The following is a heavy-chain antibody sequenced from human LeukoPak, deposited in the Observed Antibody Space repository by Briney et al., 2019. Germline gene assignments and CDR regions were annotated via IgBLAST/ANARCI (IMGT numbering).Heavy chain of an antibody. D-gene: IGHD4-17*01. J-gene: IGHJ4*02. Sequence: ASVKVSCKASGGTFSSYAISWVRQAPGQGLEWMGGIIPVFGTANYAQKFQGRVTITADESTSTAYMELSSLRSEDTAVYYCARGRDYGDYGMGYWGQGTLVTVSS. CDR1: GGTFSSYA. V-gene: IGHV1-69*01. CDR3: ARGRDYGDYGMGY. CDR2: IIPVFGTA.